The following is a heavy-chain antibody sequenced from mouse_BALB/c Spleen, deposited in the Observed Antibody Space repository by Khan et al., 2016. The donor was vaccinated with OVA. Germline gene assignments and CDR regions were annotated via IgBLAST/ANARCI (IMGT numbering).Heavy chain of an antibody. D-gene: IGHD1-1*01. V-gene: IGHV5-6*01. J-gene: IGHJ3*01. CDR2: VSTGGSYT. CDR1: GFTFSTYG. Sequence: EVELVESGGDLVKPGGSLKLSCAASGFTFSTYGMSWVRQTPDTRLEWVATVSTGGSYTYYPDSVKGRFTISRYNAKNTLYLQMSGLKSEDTAMFYWTRLAYYYDSEGFAYWGQGTLVTVSA. CDR3: TRLAYYYDSEGFAY.